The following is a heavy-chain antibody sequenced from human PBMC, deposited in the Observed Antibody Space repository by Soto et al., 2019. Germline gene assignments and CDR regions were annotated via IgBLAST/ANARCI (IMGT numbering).Heavy chain of an antibody. CDR1: GFTFSSYG. Sequence: VGSLRLSCAASGFTFSSYGMHWVRQAPGKGLEWVAVISYDGSNKYYADSVKGRFTISRDNSKNTLYLQMNSLRAEDTVVYYCAKDPGAWFGEFFDYWGQGTLVTSPQ. CDR2: ISYDGSNK. J-gene: IGHJ4*02. D-gene: IGHD3-10*01. CDR3: AKDPGAWFGEFFDY. V-gene: IGHV3-30*18.